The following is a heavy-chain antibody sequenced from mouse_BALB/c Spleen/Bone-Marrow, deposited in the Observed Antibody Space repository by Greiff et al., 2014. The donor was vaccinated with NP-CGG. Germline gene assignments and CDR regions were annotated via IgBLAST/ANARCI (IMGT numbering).Heavy chain of an antibody. CDR3: TRGAY. Sequence: QVQLQQSGAELVKPGAPVKLSCKASGYTFTDYWMNWVKQRPGRGLEWIGRIDPSDSETHYKQKFKDKATLTVDKSSTTAYIQLSNLTSEDSAIYYCTRGAYWGQGTLVNVSA. V-gene: IGHV1-69*02. J-gene: IGHJ3*01. CDR2: IDPSDSET. CDR1: GYTFTDYW.